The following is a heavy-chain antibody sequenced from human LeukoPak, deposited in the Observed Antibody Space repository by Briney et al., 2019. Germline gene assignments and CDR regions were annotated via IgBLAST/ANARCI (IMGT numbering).Heavy chain of an antibody. Sequence: SGPTLVKPTQTLTLTCTFSGFSLSTSGVGVGWIRQPPGKALEWRALIFWDDDKRYSPSLQSRLTITKDTSKNQVVLTMTNMDPVDTATYYCARSGNSSPFTYWGQGTLVTVSS. CDR1: GFSLSTSGVG. V-gene: IGHV2-5*02. J-gene: IGHJ4*02. D-gene: IGHD6-13*01. CDR2: IFWDDDK. CDR3: ARSGNSSPFTY.